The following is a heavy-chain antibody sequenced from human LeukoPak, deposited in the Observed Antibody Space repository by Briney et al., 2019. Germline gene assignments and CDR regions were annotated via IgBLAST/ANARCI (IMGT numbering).Heavy chain of an antibody. D-gene: IGHD5-24*01. CDR2: IYYSGST. CDR1: VGSISSSSYY. V-gene: IGHV4-39*07. J-gene: IGHJ6*03. CDR3: ARVRDGYNLGYYYYYMDV. Sequence: SETLSLTCTVSVGSISSSSYYWGWIRQPPGKRLEWSWSIYYSGSTYYNPSVKSRVTISVDTSKNQFSLKLSSVTAADTAVYYCARVRDGYNLGYYYYYMDVWGKGTTVTVSS.